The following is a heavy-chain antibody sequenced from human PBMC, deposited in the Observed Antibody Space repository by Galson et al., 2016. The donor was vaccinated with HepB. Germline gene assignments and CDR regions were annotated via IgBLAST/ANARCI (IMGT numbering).Heavy chain of an antibody. D-gene: IGHD6-19*01. Sequence: SLGLSCAASGFTCSNYTMNWVRQTPGKEPEWVASISGNGLSTYSADSVKGGFTVSRDKSKNTLYVQMSNLREDDTAVYYCARVASQWLVWYYFDSWGQGTLVAVSS. CDR1: GFTCSNYT. J-gene: IGHJ4*02. V-gene: IGHV3-23*01. CDR2: ISGNGLST. CDR3: ARVASQWLVWYYFDS.